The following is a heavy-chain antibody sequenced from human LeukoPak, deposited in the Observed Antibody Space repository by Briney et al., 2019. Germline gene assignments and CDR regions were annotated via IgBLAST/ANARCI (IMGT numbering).Heavy chain of an antibody. D-gene: IGHD2-2*01. Sequence: SQTLSLTCAISGDSVSSNSVTWNWIRQSPSRGLEWLGRTYYRSTWYNDYAVPVRGRITANPDTSKNQFSLHLNSVTPEDTAVYYCARRLTQYDCFDPWGQGILVTVSS. J-gene: IGHJ5*02. V-gene: IGHV6-1*01. CDR3: ARRLTQYDCFDP. CDR1: GDSVSSNSVT. CDR2: TYYRSTWYN.